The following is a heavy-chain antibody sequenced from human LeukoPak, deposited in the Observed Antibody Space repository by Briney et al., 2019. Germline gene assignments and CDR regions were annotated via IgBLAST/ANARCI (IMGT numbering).Heavy chain of an antibody. CDR1: GFTFSGSA. CDR3: TKLAGNGFDP. J-gene: IGHJ5*02. D-gene: IGHD6-25*01. CDR2: IRSKANSYAT. V-gene: IGHV3-73*01. Sequence: GGSLRLSCAASGFTFSGSAMHWVRQASGKGLEWVGRIRSKANSYATAYAASVKGGFTISRDDSKNTAYLQMNSLKTEDTAVYYCTKLAGNGFDPWGQGTLVTVSS.